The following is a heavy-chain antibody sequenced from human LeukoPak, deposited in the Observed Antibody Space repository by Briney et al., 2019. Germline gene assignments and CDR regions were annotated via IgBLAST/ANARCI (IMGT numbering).Heavy chain of an antibody. CDR2: ISYDGSNK. Sequence: PGRSLRLSCAASGFTFSSYAMPWVRQAPGKGLEWVAVISYDGSNKYYADSVKGRFTISRDNSKNTLYLQMNSLRAEDTAVYYCAPVAGTRVDYWGQGTLVTVSS. D-gene: IGHD6-19*01. J-gene: IGHJ4*02. CDR1: GFTFSSYA. V-gene: IGHV3-30-3*01. CDR3: APVAGTRVDY.